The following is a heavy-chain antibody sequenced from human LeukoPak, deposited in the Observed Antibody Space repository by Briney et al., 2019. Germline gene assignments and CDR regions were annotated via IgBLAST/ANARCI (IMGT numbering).Heavy chain of an antibody. CDR2: IKQDGSEK. D-gene: IGHD1-26*01. J-gene: IGHJ4*02. V-gene: IGHV3-7*01. CDR3: ARVGGYYFDY. Sequence: PGGSLRLSCAASGFNFSSYWMSWVRQAPGKRLEWVANIKQDGSEKYYVDSVKGRFTISRDNAKNSLYLQMNSLRAEDTAVYYCARVGGYYFDYWGQGTLVTVSS. CDR1: GFNFSSYW.